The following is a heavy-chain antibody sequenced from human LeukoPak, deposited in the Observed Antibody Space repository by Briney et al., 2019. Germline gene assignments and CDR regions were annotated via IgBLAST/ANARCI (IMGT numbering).Heavy chain of an antibody. J-gene: IGHJ6*03. CDR2: ISGSGGST. CDR1: GFTFSSYG. V-gene: IGHV3-23*01. CDR3: AKDLGKAAAGTPYYYYMDV. Sequence: GGSLRLSCAASGFTFSSYGMSWVRQAPGKGLEWVSAISGSGGSTYYADSVKGRFTISRDNSKNTLYLQMNSLRAEDTAVYYCAKDLGKAAAGTPYYYYMDVWGKGTTVTISS. D-gene: IGHD6-13*01.